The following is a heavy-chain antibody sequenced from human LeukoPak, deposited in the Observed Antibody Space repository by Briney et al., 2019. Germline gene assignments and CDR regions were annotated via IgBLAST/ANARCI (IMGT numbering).Heavy chain of an antibody. CDR1: GYTFTSYD. D-gene: IGHD3-10*01. CDR2: MNPNSGNT. J-gene: IGHJ5*02. V-gene: IGHV1-8*03. CDR3: AAGRGLKDLIWFGELFIPNFQFDP. Sequence: ASVKVSCKASGYTFTSYDINWVRQATGQGLEWMGWMNPNSGNTGYAQKFQGRVTITRDMSTSTAYMELSSLRSEDTAVYYCAAGRGLKDLIWFGELFIPNFQFDPWGQGTLVTVSS.